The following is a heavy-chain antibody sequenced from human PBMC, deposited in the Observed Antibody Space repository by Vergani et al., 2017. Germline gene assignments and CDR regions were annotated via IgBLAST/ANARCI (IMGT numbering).Heavy chain of an antibody. CDR2: INAGNGNT. Sequence: QVQLVQSGAEVKKPGASVKVSCKASGYTFTSYAMHWVRQAPGQRLEWMGWINAGNGNTKYSQKFQGRVTSTRDTSASTAYMELGSLISEDTAVYYCAREGFYDYVWGRCRLRGGYYFDYWGQGTLVTVSS. J-gene: IGHJ4*02. D-gene: IGHD3-16*02. CDR1: GYTFTSYA. CDR3: AREGFYDYVWGRCRLRGGYYFDY. V-gene: IGHV1-3*01.